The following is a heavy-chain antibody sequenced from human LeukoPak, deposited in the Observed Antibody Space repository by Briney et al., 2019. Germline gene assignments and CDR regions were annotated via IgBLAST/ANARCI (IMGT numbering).Heavy chain of an antibody. D-gene: IGHD3-3*01. Sequence: PSETLSLTCTVSGYSISSGYYWGWIRQPPGKGLEWIGSIYHSGSTYYNPSLKSRVTISVHTSKNQFSLKLSSVTAADTAVYYCAITQNYDFWSGYLTDYFDYWGQGTLVTVS. V-gene: IGHV4-38-2*02. CDR2: IYHSGST. CDR3: AITQNYDFWSGYLTDYFDY. J-gene: IGHJ4*02. CDR1: GYSISSGYY.